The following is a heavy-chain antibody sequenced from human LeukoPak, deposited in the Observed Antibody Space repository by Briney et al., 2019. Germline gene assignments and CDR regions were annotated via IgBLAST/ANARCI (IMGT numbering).Heavy chain of an antibody. CDR1: GFIFSNYG. J-gene: IGHJ4*02. CDR2: IAYDGSNK. CDR3: AKVPMDAGWLVFDY. D-gene: IGHD6-19*01. V-gene: IGHV3-30*18. Sequence: GGSLRLSCAASGFIFSNYGMHWVRQAPGKGLEWVAVIAYDGSNKYYADSVKGRFTISRDNSKNTLYLQMNSLRAEDTAVYYCAKVPMDAGWLVFDYWGQGTLVTVSS.